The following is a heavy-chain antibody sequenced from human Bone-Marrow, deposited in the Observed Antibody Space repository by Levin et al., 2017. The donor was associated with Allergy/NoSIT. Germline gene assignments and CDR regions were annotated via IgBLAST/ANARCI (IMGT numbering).Heavy chain of an antibody. CDR2: ISYDGTNK. D-gene: IGHD4-17*01. CDR3: AKFSGVYGDYGLDV. CDR1: GFRFNEFG. V-gene: IGHV3-30*18. Sequence: GESLKISCAASGFRFNEFGMHWVRQAPGKGLEWVAVISYDGTNKYYGDSAKGRFTISRDNSKNTLYLQMNSLRPEDTAMYYCAKFSGVYGDYGLDVWGQGTTVTVSS. J-gene: IGHJ6*02.